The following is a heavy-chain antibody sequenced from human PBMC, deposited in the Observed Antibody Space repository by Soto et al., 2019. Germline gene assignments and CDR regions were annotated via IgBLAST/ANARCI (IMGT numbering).Heavy chain of an antibody. Sequence: GGSLRLSCAASGFTVSSKYMTWVRQAPGKGLEWVSLIQSGGTTYYADSVKGRFTISRDTSENTLHLQMDSLRVEDTAVYYCASHMTTVTIGRYWGQGTLVTVSS. CDR3: ASHMTTVTIGRY. CDR2: IQSGGTT. V-gene: IGHV3-66*04. J-gene: IGHJ4*02. CDR1: GFTVSSKY. D-gene: IGHD4-17*01.